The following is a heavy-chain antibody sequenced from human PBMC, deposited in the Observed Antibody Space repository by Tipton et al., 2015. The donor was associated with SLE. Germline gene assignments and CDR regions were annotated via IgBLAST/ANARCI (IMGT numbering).Heavy chain of an antibody. CDR1: GVSISSGSYY. CDR3: ARTLDTLDI. Sequence: LRLSCTVSGVSISSGSYYWNWIRQSAGKGLEWIGRVYTSGSPYYNPSLKSRVAISVDTSKNQFSLKLTSVTAAGTAVYYCARTLDTLDIWGQGTMVTVSS. J-gene: IGHJ3*02. CDR2: VYTSGSP. V-gene: IGHV4-61*02.